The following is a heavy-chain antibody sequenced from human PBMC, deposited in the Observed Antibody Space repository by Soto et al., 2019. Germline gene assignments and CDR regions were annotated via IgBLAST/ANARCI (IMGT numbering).Heavy chain of an antibody. J-gene: IGHJ3*02. CDR1: GYSFTGHY. Sequence: QVRLVQSGPEVRKPGASVKISCEASGYSFTGHYLHWVRQAPGHGLEWMGWINPNSGGTNYAQKFQDWISITRDKALSTGYMDLSSLRSEDTAMYYCAKSDGAEENDACDIWGQGTMISVS. V-gene: IGHV1-2*04. D-gene: IGHD3-16*01. CDR3: AKSDGAEENDACDI. CDR2: INPNSGGT.